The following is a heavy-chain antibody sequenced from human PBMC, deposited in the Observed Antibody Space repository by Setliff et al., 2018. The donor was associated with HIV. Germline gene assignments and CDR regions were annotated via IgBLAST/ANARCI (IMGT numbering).Heavy chain of an antibody. CDR1: GFTFSSYW. D-gene: IGHD1-26*01. CDR2: ISGSGGST. CDR3: AKGPWDEPHAFNI. Sequence: PGGSLRLSCAASGFTFSSYWMHWVRQAPGKGLEWVSAISGSGGSTYYADSVRGRFTISRDNSKNTLYLQMNSLRAEDTAVYYCAKGPWDEPHAFNIWGQGTMVTVSS. V-gene: IGHV3-23*01. J-gene: IGHJ3*02.